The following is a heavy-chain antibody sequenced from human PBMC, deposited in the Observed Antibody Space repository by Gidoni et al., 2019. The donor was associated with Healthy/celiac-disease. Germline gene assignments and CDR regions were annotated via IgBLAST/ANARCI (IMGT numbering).Heavy chain of an antibody. CDR2: ISYDGSNK. CDR3: ASGAVASSWYDY. V-gene: IGHV3-30-3*01. Sequence: QVQLVESGGGVVQPGRSLRLSCSASGFTFSSYARHWVRQAPGKGLEWVAVISYDGSNKYYADSVKGRFTISRDNSKNTLYLQMNSLRAEDTAVYYCASGAVASSWYDYWGQGTLVTVSS. CDR1: GFTFSSYA. D-gene: IGHD6-13*01. J-gene: IGHJ4*02.